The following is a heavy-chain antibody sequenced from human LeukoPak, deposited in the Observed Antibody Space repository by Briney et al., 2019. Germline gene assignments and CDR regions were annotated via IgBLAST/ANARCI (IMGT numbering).Heavy chain of an antibody. CDR2: ITTRSSYI. J-gene: IGHJ5*02. CDR1: GFTFGSYS. D-gene: IGHD6-13*01. CDR3: ARDPAAAGPVWLDP. Sequence: GGSLRLSCAASGFTFGSYSMNWVRQAPGKGLEWVSSITTRSSYIYHADSVKGRFTISRDDAKSLLYLQMSSLRAEDTAVYYCARDPAAAGPVWLDPWGQGILVTVSS. V-gene: IGHV3-21*01.